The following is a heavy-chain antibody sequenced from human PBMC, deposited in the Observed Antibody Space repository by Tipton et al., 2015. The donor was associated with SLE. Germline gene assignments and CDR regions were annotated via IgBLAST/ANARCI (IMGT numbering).Heavy chain of an antibody. D-gene: IGHD5-18*01. Sequence: TLSLTCSVSGSSISSGYYWGWIRQSPGKGLEWMGTIYHTGTTYYNPSLKSRVAISVDTSKNQFSLRLSSVTAADTAMYYCAKGIPNDYWGQGTLVTVSS. V-gene: IGHV4-38-2*02. CDR2: IYHTGTT. CDR1: GSSISSGYY. J-gene: IGHJ4*02. CDR3: AKGIPNDY.